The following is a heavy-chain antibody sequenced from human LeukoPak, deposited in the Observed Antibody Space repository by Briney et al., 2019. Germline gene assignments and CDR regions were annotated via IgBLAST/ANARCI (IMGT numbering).Heavy chain of an antibody. CDR1: GGSFSGYY. Sequence: SETLSLTCAVSGGSFSGYYWSWIRQPPGKGLEWIGEINHSGSTNYNPSLKSRVTISVDTSKNQFSLKLSSVTAADTAVYYCARGVAVTTTPSFDYWGQGTLVTVSS. CDR3: ARGVAVTTTPSFDY. V-gene: IGHV4-34*01. J-gene: IGHJ4*02. D-gene: IGHD4-17*01. CDR2: INHSGST.